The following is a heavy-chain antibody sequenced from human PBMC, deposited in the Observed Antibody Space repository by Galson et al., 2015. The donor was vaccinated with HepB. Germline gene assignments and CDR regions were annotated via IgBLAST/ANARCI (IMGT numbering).Heavy chain of an antibody. CDR3: VRDSGTYPGYYDF. Sequence: SLRLSCAASGFMFGTYWMQWVRQAPGKGLVWVSVINPDGTTTDYADSVRGRSTISRDNVRNTMFLQMNSLRAEDMGVYYCVRDSGTYPGYYDFWGQGILVTVSS. CDR2: INPDGTTT. CDR1: GFMFGTYW. D-gene: IGHD1-26*01. V-gene: IGHV3-74*01. J-gene: IGHJ4*02.